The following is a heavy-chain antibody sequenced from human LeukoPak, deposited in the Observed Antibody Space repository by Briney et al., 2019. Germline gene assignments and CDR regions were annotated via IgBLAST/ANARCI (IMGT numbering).Heavy chain of an antibody. J-gene: IGHJ3*02. Sequence: PGGSLRLSCAASGFTFSSYSMNWVRQAPGKGLEWVSSISSSSSYIYYADSVKGRFTISRDNAKNSLYLQMNSLRAEDTAVYYCAREAPHYYDSSGYYGRAFDIWGQGTMVTVSS. V-gene: IGHV3-21*01. D-gene: IGHD3-22*01. CDR3: AREAPHYYDSSGYYGRAFDI. CDR2: ISSSSSYI. CDR1: GFTFSSYS.